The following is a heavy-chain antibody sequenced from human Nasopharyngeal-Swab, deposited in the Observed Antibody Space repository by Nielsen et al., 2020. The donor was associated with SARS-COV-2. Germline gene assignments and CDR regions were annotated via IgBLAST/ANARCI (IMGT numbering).Heavy chain of an antibody. J-gene: IGHJ4*02. CDR2: ISYDGSNK. V-gene: IGHV3-30*18. CDR3: AKDSALLWFGELSH. D-gene: IGHD3-10*01. Sequence: SCKASGYTFTGYYMHWVRQAPGKGLEWVAVISYDGSNKYYADSVKGRFTISRDNSKNTLYLQMNSLRAEDTAVYYCAKDSALLWFGELSHWGQGTLVTVSS. CDR1: GYTFTGYY.